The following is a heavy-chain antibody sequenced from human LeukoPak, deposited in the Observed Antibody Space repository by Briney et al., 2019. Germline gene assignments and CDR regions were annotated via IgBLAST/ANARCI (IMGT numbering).Heavy chain of an antibody. D-gene: IGHD6-13*01. Sequence: SETLSLTCAVYGGSFSGYYWSWIRQPPGKGLEWIGEINHSGSTNYNPSLKSRVTISVDRSKNQFSLKLSSVTAADTAVYYCARGAQQLVVGYYFGYWGQGTLVTVSS. J-gene: IGHJ4*02. CDR3: ARGAQQLVVGYYFGY. CDR2: INHSGST. CDR1: GGSFSGYY. V-gene: IGHV4-34*01.